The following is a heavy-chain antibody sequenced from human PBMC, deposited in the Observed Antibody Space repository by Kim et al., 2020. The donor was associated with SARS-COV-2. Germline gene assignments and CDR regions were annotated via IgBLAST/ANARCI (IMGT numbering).Heavy chain of an antibody. J-gene: IGHJ4*01. Sequence: SETLSLTCTVSGGSISSSSYYWGWIRQPPVKGLVWIGSLYYSWSTYYNPSLKSRVTISVDTSKNQFSLKLSSVTAADTAVYYCARLYRGFCSSLFYYWC. CDR2: LYYSWST. CDR1: GGSISSSSYY. D-gene: IGHD6-13*01. CDR3: ARLYRGFCSSLFYY. V-gene: IGHV4-39*01.